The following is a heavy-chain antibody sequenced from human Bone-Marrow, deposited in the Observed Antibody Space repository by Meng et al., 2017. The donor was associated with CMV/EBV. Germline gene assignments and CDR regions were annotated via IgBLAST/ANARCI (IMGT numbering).Heavy chain of an antibody. J-gene: IGHJ6*02. CDR2: IYYSGST. Sequence: SETLSLTCTVSGYSISSGYYWGWIRQPPGKGLEWIGYIYYSGSTNYNPSLKSRVTMSVDTSKNQFSLKLSSVTAADTAVYYCARQDKLRYFDWLPYYYYGMGVWGQGTTVPVSS. V-gene: IGHV4-38-2*02. CDR3: ARQDKLRYFDWLPYYYYGMGV. D-gene: IGHD3-9*01. CDR1: GYSISSGYY.